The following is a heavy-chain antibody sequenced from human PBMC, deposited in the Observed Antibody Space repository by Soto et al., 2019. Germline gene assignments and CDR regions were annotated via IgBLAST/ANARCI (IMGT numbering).Heavy chain of an antibody. J-gene: IGHJ6*02. D-gene: IGHD2-21*02. V-gene: IGHV4-30-4*08. CDR2: IHYSGSI. Sequence: QVQLQQSGPGLVKPSQTLSLTCTVSGGSISYEYYHWTWIRQSPGKGLEWIGYIHYSGSIIYNPSFKSRVTIAVDTSKNQFAQQLSSVTAADTAVYFCAREDDGGDRDYYGLDVWGQGTTVTVSS. CDR1: GGSISYEYYH. CDR3: AREDDGGDRDYYGLDV.